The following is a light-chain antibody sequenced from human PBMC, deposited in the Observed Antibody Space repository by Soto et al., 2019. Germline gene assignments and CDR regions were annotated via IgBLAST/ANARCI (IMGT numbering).Light chain of an antibody. Sequence: DIQMTQSPSTLSASVGDRVAITCRASDNIVHWVAWYQQKPGKAPKLLIYKAANLADEVPSRFAGSGSGTDFTLTISSLQPDDFATYYCQQYNSYSRTFGQGTKVDIK. CDR2: KAA. CDR1: DNIVHW. J-gene: IGKJ1*01. CDR3: QQYNSYSRT. V-gene: IGKV1-5*03.